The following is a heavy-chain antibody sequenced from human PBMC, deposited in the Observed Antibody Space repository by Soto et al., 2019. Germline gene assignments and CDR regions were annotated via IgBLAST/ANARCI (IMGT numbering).Heavy chain of an antibody. CDR3: AKIPITIFGVVIIPYYYYRDV. CDR2: ISGSGGST. D-gene: IGHD3-3*01. CDR1: GFTFSSYA. V-gene: IGHV3-23*01. J-gene: IGHJ6*03. Sequence: EVQLLESGGGLVQPGGSLRLSCAASGFTFSSYAMSWVRQAPGKGLEWVSAISGSGGSTYYADSVKGRFTISRDNSKNTLYLQMNSLRAEDTAVYYCAKIPITIFGVVIIPYYYYRDVWGKGTTVTVSS.